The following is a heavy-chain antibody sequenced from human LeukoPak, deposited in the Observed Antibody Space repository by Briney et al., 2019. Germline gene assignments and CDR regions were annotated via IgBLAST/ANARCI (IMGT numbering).Heavy chain of an antibody. CDR1: GFTFSSYW. V-gene: IGHV3-74*01. D-gene: IGHD6-6*01. Sequence: PGGSLRLSCSASGFTFSSYWMHWVRQAPGKGLVWFSRINSDGRSTSYADSVKGPFTISRDNAKTTLYLQMNSLRVEDTAVYYCASDDYSSSSGWGQGTPVTVSS. CDR2: INSDGRST. CDR3: ASDDYSSSSG. J-gene: IGHJ4*02.